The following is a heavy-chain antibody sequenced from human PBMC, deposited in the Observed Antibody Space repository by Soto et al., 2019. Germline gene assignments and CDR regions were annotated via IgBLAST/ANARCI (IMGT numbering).Heavy chain of an antibody. V-gene: IGHV4-59*01. CDR1: GGSISSYH. CDR3: ARGLGYCSSTSCYTFDY. J-gene: IGHJ4*02. Sequence: SETLSLTCTVSGGSISSYHWSWIRRPPGKGLEWIGYIYYSGSTNYNPSLKSRVTISVDTSKNQFSLKLSSVTAADTAVYYCARGLGYCSSTSCYTFDYWGQGTLVTVSS. CDR2: IYYSGST. D-gene: IGHD2-2*02.